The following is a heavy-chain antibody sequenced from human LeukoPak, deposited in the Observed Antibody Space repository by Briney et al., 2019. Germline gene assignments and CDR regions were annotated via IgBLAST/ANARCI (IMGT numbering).Heavy chain of an antibody. V-gene: IGHV1-18*01. J-gene: IGHJ4*02. D-gene: IGHD2-21*01. Sequence: ASVKVSCKASGYTFTSYGISWVRQAPGQGLEWMGWISAYNGNTNYAKKLQGRVTMTTDTSTSTAYMELRSLRSDDTAVYYCAREFPYYCGGDCYSTVGFDYWGQGTLVTVSS. CDR2: ISAYNGNT. CDR1: GYTFTSYG. CDR3: AREFPYYCGGDCYSTVGFDY.